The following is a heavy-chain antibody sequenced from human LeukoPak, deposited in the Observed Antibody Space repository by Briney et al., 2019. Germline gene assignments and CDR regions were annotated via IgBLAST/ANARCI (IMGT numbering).Heavy chain of an antibody. J-gene: IGHJ4*02. CDR2: VNTNNGDT. CDR1: DYTFTSYG. Sequence: ASVKVSCKASDYTFTSYGIAWVRQAPGQGLEWVGWVNTNNGDTNYAQKIQGRVTMTTDTSTTTAYMELRNLRSDDTAVYFCVRLRAASAFFDHWGQGTLVTVSS. V-gene: IGHV1-18*01. CDR3: VRLRAASAFFDH. D-gene: IGHD6-25*01.